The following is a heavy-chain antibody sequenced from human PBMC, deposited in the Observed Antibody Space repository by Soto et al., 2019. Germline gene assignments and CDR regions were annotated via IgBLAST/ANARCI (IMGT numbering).Heavy chain of an antibody. J-gene: IGHJ1*01. D-gene: IGHD4-17*01. CDR2: ISGSGGTT. CDR3: AKEGLYDYGDI. Sequence: SGGGLVQPGGSLRLSCAASGFSFTTYAMSWVRQAPGKGLEWVSGISGSGGTTYYADSVKGRLTISRDRLNNTLYLHMSCPRAEDTAFYCCAKEGLYDYGDIRGQGTLVTVSA. V-gene: IGHV3-23*01. CDR1: GFSFTTYA.